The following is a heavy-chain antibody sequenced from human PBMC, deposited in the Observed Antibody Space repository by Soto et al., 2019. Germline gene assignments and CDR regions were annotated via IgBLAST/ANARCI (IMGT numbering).Heavy chain of an antibody. J-gene: IGHJ4*02. V-gene: IGHV4-34*01. D-gene: IGHD2-2*01. CDR3: ARGRRYCSSTSCRRGNGVDFDY. CDR2: INHSGST. Sequence: SETLSLTCAVYGGSFSGYYWSWIRQPPGKGLEWIGEINHSGSTNYNPSLKSRVTISVDTSKNQFSLKLSSVTAADTAVYYCARGRRYCSSTSCRRGNGVDFDYWGQGTLVTVSS. CDR1: GGSFSGYY.